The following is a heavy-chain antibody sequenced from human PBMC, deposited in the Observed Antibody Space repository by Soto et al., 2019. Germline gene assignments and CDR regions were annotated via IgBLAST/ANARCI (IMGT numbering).Heavy chain of an antibody. J-gene: IGHJ4*02. Sequence: EVQLVESGGGLVQPGGSLRLTCAASGFTFSSYWIHWVRQVPGKGLVWVSRINSDGSSTSYADSVKGRFTISRDNAKNTLYLQMNGLTGEDTGVYYCATSRSFDYWGQGSLVIVSS. V-gene: IGHV3-74*01. CDR1: GFTFSSYW. CDR2: INSDGSST. CDR3: ATSRSFDY.